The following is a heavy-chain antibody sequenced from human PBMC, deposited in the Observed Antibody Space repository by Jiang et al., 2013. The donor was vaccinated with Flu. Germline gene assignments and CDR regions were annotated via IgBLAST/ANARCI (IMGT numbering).Heavy chain of an antibody. J-gene: IGHJ5*02. V-gene: IGHV4-31*03. CDR1: GGSISSGGYY. Sequence: VKPSQTLSLTCTVSGGSISSGGYYWSWIRQHPGKGLEWIGYIYYSGSTYYNPSLKSRVTISVDTSKNQFSLKLSSVTAADTAVYYCARGSIVVVPARTYNWFDPWGQGTLVTVSS. D-gene: IGHD2-2*01. CDR3: ARGSIVVVPARTYNWFDP. CDR2: IYYSGST.